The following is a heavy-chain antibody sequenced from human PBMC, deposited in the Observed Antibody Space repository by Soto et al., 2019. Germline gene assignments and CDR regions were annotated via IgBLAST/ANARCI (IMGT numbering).Heavy chain of an antibody. J-gene: IGHJ4*02. CDR1: GYTFTSYY. CDR3: ARVGTMVRGVPYFDY. CDR2: INPSGGST. D-gene: IGHD3-10*01. Sequence: ASVKVSCKASGYTFTSYYMHWVRQAPGQGLEWMGIINPSGGSTSYAQKFQGRVTMTRDTSTSTVYVELSSLRSGDTAVYYCARVGTMVRGVPYFDYWGQGTLVTVSS. V-gene: IGHV1-46*01.